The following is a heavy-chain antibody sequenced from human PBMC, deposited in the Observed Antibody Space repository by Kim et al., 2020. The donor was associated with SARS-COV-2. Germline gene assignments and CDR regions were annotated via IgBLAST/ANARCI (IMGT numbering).Heavy chain of an antibody. CDR1: GYTFTDYA. CDR3: AREGHEGGYLT. J-gene: IGHJ3*01. D-gene: IGHD3-22*01. CDR2: INADNGNT. V-gene: IGHV1-3*01. Sequence: ASVKVSCKASGYTFTDYAIHWVRQAPGLKFEWMGWINADNGNTRYSQNLQGRVTITRDTSANSAYMELKSLRSEDTAIYYCAREGHEGGYLTWGQGTMITVSS.